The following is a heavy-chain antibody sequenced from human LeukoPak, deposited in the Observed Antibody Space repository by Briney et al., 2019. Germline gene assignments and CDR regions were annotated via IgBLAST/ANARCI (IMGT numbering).Heavy chain of an antibody. J-gene: IGHJ4*02. Sequence: SETLSLTCSVSGVSISAYYWSWIRQPAGKGLEWIGRIYPGESIYASENTNYNPSLKSRVSMSGDTSKNQVSLKLRSVTAADTAVYYCARRRPDNYYDSSGREIDYWGQGTLVTVSS. D-gene: IGHD3-22*01. CDR1: GVSISAYY. CDR2: IYPGESIYASENT. CDR3: ARRRPDNYYDSSGREIDY. V-gene: IGHV4-4*07.